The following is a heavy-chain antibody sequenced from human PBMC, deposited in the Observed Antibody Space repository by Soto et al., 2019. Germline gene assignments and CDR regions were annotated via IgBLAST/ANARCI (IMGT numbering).Heavy chain of an antibody. CDR1: GGSISSFY. D-gene: IGHD6-19*01. V-gene: IGHV4-59*01. J-gene: IGHJ4*02. Sequence: SETLSLTCTVSGGSISSFYWSWIRQSPHKGLEWIGFVYYSGTTKYNPSLSSRVTISVDTSKNQFSLNLTSVTAADTAIYYCARGLVPVRYYFDYWGQGSLVTVS. CDR2: VYYSGTT. CDR3: ARGLVPVRYYFDY.